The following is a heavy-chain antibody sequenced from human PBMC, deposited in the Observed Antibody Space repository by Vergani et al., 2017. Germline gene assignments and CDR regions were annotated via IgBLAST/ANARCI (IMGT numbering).Heavy chain of an antibody. V-gene: IGHV4-39*01. Sequence: QLQLQESGPGLVKPSETLSLTCTVSGGSISSSSYYWGWIRQPPGKGLEWIGSIYYSGSTYYNPSLKSRVTISVDTSKNQFSLKLSSVTAAETAVYYCASHSSSWDHFDYWGQGTLVTVSS. D-gene: IGHD6-13*01. CDR2: IYYSGST. CDR3: ASHSSSWDHFDY. J-gene: IGHJ4*02. CDR1: GGSISSSSYY.